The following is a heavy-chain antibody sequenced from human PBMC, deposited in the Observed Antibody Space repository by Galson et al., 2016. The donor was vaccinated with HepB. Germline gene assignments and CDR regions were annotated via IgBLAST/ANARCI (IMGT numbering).Heavy chain of an antibody. V-gene: IGHV3-11*01. CDR1: GFKFSQFY. D-gene: IGHD3-3*01. CDR3: ARNAIFGEMYKMDV. J-gene: IGHJ6*02. CDR2: ISNSGSME. Sequence: SLRLSCAASGFKFSQFYITWFRQAPGKGLEWVSHISNSGSMESFADSVKARFTMSRDNAKNAVSLHMSSLRVEDTAVYYCARNAIFGEMYKMDVWGRGTTVIVSS.